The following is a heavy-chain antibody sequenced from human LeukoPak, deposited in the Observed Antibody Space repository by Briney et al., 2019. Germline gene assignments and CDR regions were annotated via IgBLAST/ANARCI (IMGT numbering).Heavy chain of an antibody. CDR2: MYYSGST. Sequence: PSETLSLTCTVSGGSFSSSSYYWGWIRQPPGKGLEWIGSMYYSGSTYYNASLRSPVTMSVDTSKNQFSLKLSSVTAADTAVYYCARHFDRDGYKSNAFDIWGQGTMVTVSS. J-gene: IGHJ3*02. CDR3: ARHFDRDGYKSNAFDI. CDR1: GGSFSSSSYY. D-gene: IGHD5-24*01. V-gene: IGHV4-39*01.